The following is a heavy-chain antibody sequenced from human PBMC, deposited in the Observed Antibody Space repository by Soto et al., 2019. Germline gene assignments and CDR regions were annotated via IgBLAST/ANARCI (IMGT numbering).Heavy chain of an antibody. D-gene: IGHD4-17*01. CDR3: AKDMTWGGMTTIHYFDS. CDR1: GFTVDDYA. V-gene: IGHV3-9*01. J-gene: IGHJ4*02. CDR2: ISWNSETI. Sequence: DVQLVESGGGLVQPGRSLRLSCAASGFTVDDYAMHWVRQAPGKGLEWVSGISWNSETIDYGDSVKGRFTISRDNAKSSLFLQRNSLRPADTALYSCAKDMTWGGMTTIHYFDSWGQGTLVTVSS.